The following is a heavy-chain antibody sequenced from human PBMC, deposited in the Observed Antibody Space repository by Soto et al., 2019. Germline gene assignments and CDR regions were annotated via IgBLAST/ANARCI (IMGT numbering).Heavy chain of an antibody. CDR2: IYYSGAT. J-gene: IGHJ5*02. CDR1: GGSISSSNYY. CDR3: ARRLQGDNWFDP. Sequence: PSETLSLTCTVSGGSISSSNYYWGWIRQPPGKGLEWIASIYYSGATYYNPSLKSRVTISVDTSKNQFSLKVSSVTAADTAVYYCARRLQGDNWFDPWGQGTLVTVSS. V-gene: IGHV4-39*01.